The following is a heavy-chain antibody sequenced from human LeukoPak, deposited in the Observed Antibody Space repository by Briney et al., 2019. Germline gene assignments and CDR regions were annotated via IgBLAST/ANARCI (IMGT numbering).Heavy chain of an antibody. CDR2: IYYSGST. V-gene: IGHV4-59*01. Sequence: PSETLSLTCTVSGDSISSYYWSWIRQPPGKGLEWIGYIYYSGSTNYNPSLKSRVTISVDTSKNQFSLKLSSVTAADTAVYYCAGGYNWNFDYWGQGTLATVSS. J-gene: IGHJ4*02. D-gene: IGHD1-1*01. CDR3: AGGYNWNFDY. CDR1: GDSISSYY.